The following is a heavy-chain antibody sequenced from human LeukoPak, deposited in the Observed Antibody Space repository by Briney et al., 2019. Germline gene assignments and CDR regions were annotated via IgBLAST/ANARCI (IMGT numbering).Heavy chain of an antibody. CDR1: GGSISSSSYD. V-gene: IGHV4-39*01. D-gene: IGHD3-22*01. CDR2: IYYSGST. Sequence: PSETLPLTCTVSGGSISSSSYDWGWVRQPPGKGLERVGSIYYSGSTYYNPSLKRRVTISVDTSKNPFSLKLSSVTAADTAVYYCARHKYYYDSSGYYYYFDYWGQGTLVTVSS. J-gene: IGHJ4*02. CDR3: ARHKYYYDSSGYYYYFDY.